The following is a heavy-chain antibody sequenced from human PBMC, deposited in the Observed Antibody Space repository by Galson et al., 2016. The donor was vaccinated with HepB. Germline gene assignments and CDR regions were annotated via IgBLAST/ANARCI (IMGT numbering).Heavy chain of an antibody. CDR2: IYLGDSDT. J-gene: IGHJ6*02. Sequence: QSGAEVKKPGESLKISCKDSAYYFGRYWIGWVRQMPGKGLEWMGIIYLGDSDTRYNPSFRDQVTISADKSISTAYLQWSSLQPSDTAMYYFARVHFVWLLVYYSGVDVWGQGTSVAVSS. D-gene: IGHD3-9*01. CDR3: ARVHFVWLLVYYSGVDV. CDR1: AYYFGRYW. V-gene: IGHV5-51*01.